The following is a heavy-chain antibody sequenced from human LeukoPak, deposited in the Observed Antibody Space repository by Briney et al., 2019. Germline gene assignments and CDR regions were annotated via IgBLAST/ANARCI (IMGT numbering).Heavy chain of an antibody. V-gene: IGHV4-59*08. D-gene: IGHD2-8*01. CDR2: IHYDGRT. Sequence: PSETLSLTCTVSGASMSGQHWSWIRQAPGKGLEWIAWIHYDGRTNYNPSLKSRLSLSVDTSTNRFSLSLNSVTAADTAVYFCARHLNGGTHPLDNWGPGIRVIVSP. J-gene: IGHJ4*02. CDR1: GASMSGQH. CDR3: ARHLNGGTHPLDN.